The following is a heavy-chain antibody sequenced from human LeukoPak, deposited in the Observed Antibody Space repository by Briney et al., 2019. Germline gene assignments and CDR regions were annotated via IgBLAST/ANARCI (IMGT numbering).Heavy chain of an antibody. J-gene: IGHJ4*02. D-gene: IGHD6-13*01. CDR2: IRSKANSYAT. CDR3: TRHTVAAAGRDY. Sequence: GGSLRLSCAASGFTFSGSAMHWVRQASGKGLEWVGRIRSKANSYATAYAASVKGRFTISRDDSKNTAYLQMNSLKTEDTAVYYCTRHTVAAAGRDYWGQGTLVTVSS. V-gene: IGHV3-73*01. CDR1: GFTFSGSA.